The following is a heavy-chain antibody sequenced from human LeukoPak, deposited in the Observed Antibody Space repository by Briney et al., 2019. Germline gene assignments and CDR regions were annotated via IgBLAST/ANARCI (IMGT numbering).Heavy chain of an antibody. Sequence: PSETLSLTCAVYGGSFSDYYWTWIRQPPGKGLEWIGEINHSGSTNYNPSLKSRVTISVDTSKNQFSLKLSSVTAADTAVYYCARGPRRLGLWFGEALPQRWGQGTLVTVSS. V-gene: IGHV4-34*01. D-gene: IGHD3-10*01. CDR3: ARGPRRLGLWFGEALPQR. J-gene: IGHJ4*02. CDR1: GGSFSDYY. CDR2: INHSGST.